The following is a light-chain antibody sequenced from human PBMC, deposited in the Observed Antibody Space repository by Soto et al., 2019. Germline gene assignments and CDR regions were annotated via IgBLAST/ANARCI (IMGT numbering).Light chain of an antibody. CDR1: QTISRDD. CDR3: YQYYTSPHT. V-gene: IGKV3-20*01. Sequence: EIVLTQSPGTLSLSPGETATLSCRTSQTISRDDLAWYQQRPGQAPRLLVSATSRRATGIPDRFYGYGSGTDFTLTISSLEPEDFGVYYCYQYYTSPHTFGPWTRVDSK. J-gene: IGKJ3*01. CDR2: ATS.